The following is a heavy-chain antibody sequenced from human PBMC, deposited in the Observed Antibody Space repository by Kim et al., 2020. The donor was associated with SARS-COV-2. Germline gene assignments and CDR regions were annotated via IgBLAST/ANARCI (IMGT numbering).Heavy chain of an antibody. CDR3: ARVDSGYDWADTFDT. CDR1: GGSISSGGYH. CDR2: IYYSGST. Sequence: SETLSLTCTVSGGSISSGGYHWSWIRQHPGKGLEWIGNIYYSGSTYYNPSLKSRVTISVDTSENQFSLKLSSVTAADTAVYYCARVDSGYDWADTFDTWGQGTMVTVSS. V-gene: IGHV4-31*03. J-gene: IGHJ3*02. D-gene: IGHD5-12*01.